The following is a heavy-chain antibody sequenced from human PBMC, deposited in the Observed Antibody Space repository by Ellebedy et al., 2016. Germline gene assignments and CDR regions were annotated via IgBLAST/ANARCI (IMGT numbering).Heavy chain of an antibody. V-gene: IGHV4-30-4*01. J-gene: IGHJ4*02. CDR2: IYYSGST. CDR1: GGSISSGDYY. D-gene: IGHD3-22*01. Sequence: SETLSLTCTVSGGSISSGDYYWSWIRQPPGKGLEWIGYIYYSGSTYYNPSLKSRVPISVDTSKNQFSLKLSSVTAADTAVYYCARMWGSGYFDYWGQGTLVTVSS. CDR3: ARMWGSGYFDY.